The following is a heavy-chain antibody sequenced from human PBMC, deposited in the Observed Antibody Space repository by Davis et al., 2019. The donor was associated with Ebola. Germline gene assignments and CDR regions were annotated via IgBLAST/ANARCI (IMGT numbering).Heavy chain of an antibody. CDR1: GSSFHTYT. CDR2: ISTDGSTT. D-gene: IGHD6-19*01. V-gene: IGHV3-30*04. J-gene: IGHJ4*02. CDR3: AGAVAGTEDFQY. Sequence: GESLKISCAASGSSFHTYTINWFRQAPGRGLEWLAVISTDGSTTFCADSVKGRFTISRDNSKNTLSLQMNSLDTEDTAVYYCAGAVAGTEDFQYWGQGTLVTVSS.